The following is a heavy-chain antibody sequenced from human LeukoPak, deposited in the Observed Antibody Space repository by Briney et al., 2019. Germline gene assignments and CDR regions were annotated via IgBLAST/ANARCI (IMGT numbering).Heavy chain of an antibody. CDR1: GLTFSSYW. Sequence: GGSLRLSCAASGLTFSSYWMSWVRQAPGKGLEWVANIKQDGSEKNYVGSVKGRFSISRDNAKDSLYLQMSSLRAEDTAVYYCAREAGYCNGGSCYFWFDPWGRGTLVTVSS. D-gene: IGHD2-15*01. CDR2: IKQDGSEK. J-gene: IGHJ5*02. V-gene: IGHV3-7*05. CDR3: AREAGYCNGGSCYFWFDP.